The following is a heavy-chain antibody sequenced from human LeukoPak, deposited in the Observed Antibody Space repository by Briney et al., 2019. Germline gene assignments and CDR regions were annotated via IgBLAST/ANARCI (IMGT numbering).Heavy chain of an antibody. J-gene: IGHJ5*02. CDR2: IIPTLGIA. D-gene: IGHD2-2*01. Sequence: TSVKVSCKASGGTFSSYTISWVRQAPGQGLEWMGRIIPTLGIANYAQKFQGRVTITADKSTSTAYMELRSLRSEDTAVYYCAREPVVVPANRFDPGGQGTLDSVTS. CDR1: GGTFSSYT. CDR3: AREPVVVPANRFDP. V-gene: IGHV1-69*04.